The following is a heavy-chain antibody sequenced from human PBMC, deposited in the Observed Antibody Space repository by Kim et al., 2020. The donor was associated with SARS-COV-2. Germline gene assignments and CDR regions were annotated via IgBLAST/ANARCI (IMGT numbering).Heavy chain of an antibody. CDR3: ASGWRGDYGGDH. CDR1: GVSVSSPTVY. J-gene: IGHJ4*02. CDR2: ISYTTST. D-gene: IGHD3-3*01. Sequence: SETLSLTCTVSGVSVSSPTVYWAWVRQPPGKGLEWIGSISYTTSTYYNPSLRNRVAISLDTSKNHFSLTLRSVTAADTAVYYCASGWRGDYGGDHWGQGTLPTVSS. V-gene: IGHV4-39*02.